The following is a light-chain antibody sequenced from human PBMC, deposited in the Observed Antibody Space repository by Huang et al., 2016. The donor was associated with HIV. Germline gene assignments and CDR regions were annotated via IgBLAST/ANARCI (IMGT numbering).Light chain of an antibody. CDR3: QQRSSWPPT. V-gene: IGKV3-11*01. Sequence: EIVLTQSPATLSLSPGERATLSCRASQSVSIHFAWYQQRPGQAPRLLIYDASTRATGVPGRLSGSGSGTDFTLTIGSLEPDDFAVYYCQQRSSWPPTFGQGTKLEIK. J-gene: IGKJ2*01. CDR1: QSVSIH. CDR2: DAS.